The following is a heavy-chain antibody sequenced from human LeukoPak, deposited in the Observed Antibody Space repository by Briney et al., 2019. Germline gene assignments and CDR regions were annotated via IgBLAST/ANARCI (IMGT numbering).Heavy chain of an antibody. J-gene: IGHJ4*02. D-gene: IGHD2-21*02. CDR3: ARDRVTAFLLDY. CDR2: IKQDGSEK. CDR1: GFTFSSYS. Sequence: GGSLRLSCAASGFTFSSYSMNWVRQAPGKGLEWVANIKQDGSEKYYVDSVKGRFTISRDNAKNSLYLQMNSLRAEDTAVYYCARDRVTAFLLDYWGQGTLVTVSS. V-gene: IGHV3-7*01.